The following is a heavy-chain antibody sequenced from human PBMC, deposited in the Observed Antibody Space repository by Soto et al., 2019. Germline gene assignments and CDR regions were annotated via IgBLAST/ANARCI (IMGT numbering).Heavy chain of an antibody. CDR2: INGDGASL. Sequence: EVRLEEAGGGFVQPGGSLRVSCSGSGFIFSSFWMHWVRQGPGKGLEWVSRINGDGASLAYADSVKGRFSISRDNVKNTLHLQMNSLGADDTAVYFCAREGSLGLDVWGRGTTVTVS. D-gene: IGHD3-10*01. CDR3: AREGSLGLDV. J-gene: IGHJ6*02. V-gene: IGHV3-74*03. CDR1: GFIFSSFW.